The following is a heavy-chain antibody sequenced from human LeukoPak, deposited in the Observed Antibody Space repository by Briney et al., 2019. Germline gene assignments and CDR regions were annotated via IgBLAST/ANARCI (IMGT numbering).Heavy chain of an antibody. Sequence: PGGSPRLSCAASGFTLSSYGMHWVRHAPGKALEWVAFIRYDGSNKYYADSVKGRFTISRDNSKNTLYLQMNSLRAEDTAVYYCAKDLVVVPRVLDYWGQGTLVTVSS. J-gene: IGHJ4*02. D-gene: IGHD2-2*01. CDR3: AKDLVVVPRVLDY. V-gene: IGHV3-30*02. CDR2: IRYDGSNK. CDR1: GFTLSSYG.